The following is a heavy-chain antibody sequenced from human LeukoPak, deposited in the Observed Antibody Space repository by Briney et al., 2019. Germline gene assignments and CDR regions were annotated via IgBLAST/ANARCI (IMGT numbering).Heavy chain of an antibody. Sequence: GGSLRLSCAASGFTFDDYAMHWVRQAPGKGLEWVSGISWNSGSIGYADSVKGRFTISRDNSKNTVDLQMNSLRAEDTAIYYCATFSYAGNAGGSVGYWGQGTLVTVSS. CDR1: GFTFDDYA. CDR3: ATFSYAGNAGGSVGY. J-gene: IGHJ4*02. CDR2: ISWNSGSI. V-gene: IGHV3-9*01. D-gene: IGHD4-23*01.